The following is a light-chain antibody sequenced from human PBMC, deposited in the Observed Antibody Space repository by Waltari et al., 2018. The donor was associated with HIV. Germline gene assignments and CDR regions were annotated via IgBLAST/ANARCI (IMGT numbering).Light chain of an antibody. CDR1: SRDVGGYNY. CDR3: CSNAARATYV. J-gene: IGLJ1*01. Sequence: QSALAQPRSVSGSPGQSVTISCTGTSRDVGGYNYVSWFHHHPGKAPKLIIYHVTKRPSGVPDRFSASKSGNTASLTISGLQAEDEAEYYCCSNAARATYVFGNGTQVTVL. CDR2: HVT. V-gene: IGLV2-11*01.